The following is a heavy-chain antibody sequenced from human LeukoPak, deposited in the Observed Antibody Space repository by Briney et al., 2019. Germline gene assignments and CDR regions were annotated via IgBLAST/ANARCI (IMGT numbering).Heavy chain of an antibody. Sequence: GGSLRLSCAASGFTFSSYGMHWVRQAPGKGLEWVANIKQDGSEKYYVDSVKGRFTISRDSSKNTLYLQMNRLRAEDAAVYYCAKAPVTTCSGAYCYPFDYWGQGTLVTVSS. D-gene: IGHD2-21*01. V-gene: IGHV3-7*01. CDR1: GFTFSSYG. CDR3: AKAPVTTCSGAYCYPFDY. J-gene: IGHJ4*02. CDR2: IKQDGSEK.